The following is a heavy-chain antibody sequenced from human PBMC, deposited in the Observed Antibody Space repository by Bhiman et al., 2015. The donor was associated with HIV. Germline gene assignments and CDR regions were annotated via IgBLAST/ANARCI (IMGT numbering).Heavy chain of an antibody. D-gene: IGHD6-6*01. Sequence: QVHLVESGGGLVQPGRSLRLSCAASGFTFSSFGIHWVRQTPGKGLEWVAFISFDGRNIHYADSVRGRFTISRDNSKNTLYLQMNSLRTVDTAVYYCARAKLEIYYYYYYMDVWGKGTTVTVS. CDR3: ARAKLEIYYYYYYMDV. CDR1: GFTFSSFG. CDR2: ISFDGRNI. J-gene: IGHJ6*03. V-gene: IGHV3-30*04.